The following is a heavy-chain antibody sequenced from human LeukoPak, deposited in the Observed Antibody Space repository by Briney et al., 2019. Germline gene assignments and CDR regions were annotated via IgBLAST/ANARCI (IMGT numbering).Heavy chain of an antibody. CDR2: IYHSGST. CDR3: ARGAATISLDLEEDY. V-gene: IGHV4-4*02. CDR1: GGSISSSNW. D-gene: IGHD5-12*01. Sequence: SETLSLTCAVSGGSISSSNWWSWVRQPPGKGLEWIGEIYHSGSTNYNPSLKSRVTISVDKSKNQFSLKLSSVTAADTAVYYCARGAATISLDLEEDYWGQGTLVTVSS. J-gene: IGHJ4*02.